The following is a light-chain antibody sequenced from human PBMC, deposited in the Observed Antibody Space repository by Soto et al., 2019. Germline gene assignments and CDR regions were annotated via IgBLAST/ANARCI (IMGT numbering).Light chain of an antibody. J-gene: IGLJ2*01. CDR1: SSDVGGYNS. CDR2: DVT. CDR3: SSYTSSGTYVV. Sequence: QSVLTQPASVSGSPGQSITISCTGTSSDVGGYNSVSWYQQHPGKAPKLIIYDVTNRPSGVSNRLSGSKSGNTASLTISGLQAEDEADYYCSSYTSSGTYVVFGGGTQLTVL. V-gene: IGLV2-14*01.